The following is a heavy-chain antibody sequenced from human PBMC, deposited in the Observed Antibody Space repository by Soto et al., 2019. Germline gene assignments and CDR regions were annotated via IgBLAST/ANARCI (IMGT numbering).Heavy chain of an antibody. D-gene: IGHD1-1*01. CDR1: GYSFTSYW. J-gene: IGHJ6*02. CDR2: IGPSDSYT. V-gene: IGHV5-10-1*01. Sequence: GESLKISCKGSGYSFTSYWISWVRQMPGKGLEWMGMIGPSDSYTNYSPSFQGHVTISADKSITTANLQWSSLKSSDTAMYYCASPYARQPQRKHYYYYYGMDVWGQGTTVTVSS. CDR3: ASPYARQPQRKHYYYYYGMDV.